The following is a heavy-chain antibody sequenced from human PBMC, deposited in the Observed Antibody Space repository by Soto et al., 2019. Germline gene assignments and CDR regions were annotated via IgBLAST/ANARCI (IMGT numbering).Heavy chain of an antibody. CDR2: INAGNGNT. Sequence: QVQLVQSGAEVKKPGASVKVSCKASGYTFTSYAMHWVRQAPGQRLEWMGWINAGNGNTKYSQKFQGRVTITRDTSASTAYMELSSLRSEDTAVYYCARDPLYCSGGSCYWEYFDYWGHGTLVTVSS. V-gene: IGHV1-3*01. J-gene: IGHJ4*01. D-gene: IGHD2-15*01. CDR3: ARDPLYCSGGSCYWEYFDY. CDR1: GYTFTSYA.